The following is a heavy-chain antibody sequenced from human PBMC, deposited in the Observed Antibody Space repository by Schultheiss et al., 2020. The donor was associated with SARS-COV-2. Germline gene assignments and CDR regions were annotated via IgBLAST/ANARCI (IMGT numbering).Heavy chain of an antibody. CDR3: ARGRPTVFDY. D-gene: IGHD4-17*01. CDR1: GGSISSSSYY. V-gene: IGHV4-61*05. CDR2: IYYSGST. J-gene: IGHJ4*02. Sequence: SETLSLTCTVSGGSISSSSYYWNWIRQPPGKGLEWIGYIYYSGSTNYNPSLKSRVTISVDRSKNQFSLKLSSVTAADTAVYYCARGRPTVFDYWGQGTLVTVAS.